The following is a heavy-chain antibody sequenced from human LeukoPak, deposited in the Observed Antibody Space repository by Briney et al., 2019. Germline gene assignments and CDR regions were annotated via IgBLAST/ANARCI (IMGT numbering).Heavy chain of an antibody. Sequence: GGSLRLSCAASGFTFSSYAMSWVRQAPGKGLEWVSAISGSGGSTYYADSVKGRFTISRDNSKNTLYLQMNSLRAEDTAVYYCAKVGRFLEWLPPLAGCDYWGQGTLVTVSS. CDR1: GFTFSSYA. D-gene: IGHD3-3*01. J-gene: IGHJ4*02. CDR3: AKVGRFLEWLPPLAGCDY. CDR2: ISGSGGST. V-gene: IGHV3-23*01.